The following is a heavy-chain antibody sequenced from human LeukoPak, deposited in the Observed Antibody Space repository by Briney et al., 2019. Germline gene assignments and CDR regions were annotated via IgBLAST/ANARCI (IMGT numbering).Heavy chain of an antibody. Sequence: GRSLRLSCAASGFTFDDYAMHWVRQAPGKGLEWVSGISWNSGSIGYADSVKGRFTISRDNAKNSLYLQMNSLRAEDTALYYCAKDIHDSSGYSHAFDIWGQGTMVTVSS. J-gene: IGHJ3*02. V-gene: IGHV3-9*01. CDR1: GFTFDDYA. CDR2: ISWNSGSI. CDR3: AKDIHDSSGYSHAFDI. D-gene: IGHD3-22*01.